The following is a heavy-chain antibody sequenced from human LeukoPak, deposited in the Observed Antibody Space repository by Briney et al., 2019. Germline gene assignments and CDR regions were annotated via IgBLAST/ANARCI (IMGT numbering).Heavy chain of an antibody. CDR1: GGSISSYY. D-gene: IGHD3-22*01. Sequence: SETLSLTCTVSGGSISSYYWSWIRQPPGKGLEWIGYIYYSGSTNYNPSLKSRVTISVDTSKNQFSLKLSSVTAADTAVYYCARDYYDSSGYLNYYYYYGMDVWGQGTTVTVSS. CDR2: IYYSGST. J-gene: IGHJ6*02. V-gene: IGHV4-59*12. CDR3: ARDYYDSSGYLNYYYYYGMDV.